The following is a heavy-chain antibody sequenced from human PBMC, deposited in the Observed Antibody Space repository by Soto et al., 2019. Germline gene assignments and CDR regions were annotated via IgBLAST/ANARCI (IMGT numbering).Heavy chain of an antibody. V-gene: IGHV1-2*04. D-gene: IGHD2-8*01. J-gene: IGHJ6*02. Sequence: QVKLLQSGAEVKKPGASVKVSCKASGYTLTNYYIHWVRQAPGQGLEWMGWIDGDSGETNYAQTFQGWVTMTRETSFNTTYMELSRLTSDDTAVYYCERTPNNGWAWVYGMDVWGQGTTVTVSS. CDR2: IDGDSGET. CDR3: ERTPNNGWAWVYGMDV. CDR1: GYTLTNYY.